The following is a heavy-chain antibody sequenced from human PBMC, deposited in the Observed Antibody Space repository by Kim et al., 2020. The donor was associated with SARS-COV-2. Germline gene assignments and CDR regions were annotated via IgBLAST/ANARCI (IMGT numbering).Heavy chain of an antibody. Sequence: GGSLRLSCAASGFPFSYYSMTWVRQAPGKGLQWVSYISSTSSTIYYADSVKGRFTASRDNAKNLLYLLLNSLIAEDTAVYFCARDSTMSTLDYWGQGALV. CDR3: ARDSTMSTLDY. V-gene: IGHV3-48*04. D-gene: IGHD2-2*01. CDR2: ISSTSSTI. J-gene: IGHJ4*02. CDR1: GFPFSYYS.